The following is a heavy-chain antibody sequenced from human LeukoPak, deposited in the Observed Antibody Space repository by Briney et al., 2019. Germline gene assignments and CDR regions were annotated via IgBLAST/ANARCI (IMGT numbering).Heavy chain of an antibody. D-gene: IGHD4-23*01. V-gene: IGHV3-30-3*01. CDR3: ARVPVLGTRENFQR. CDR1: GFTFNDYA. J-gene: IGHJ1*01. CDR2: ISSDGSNK. Sequence: GGSLRLSCAASGFTFNDYAMHWVRQAPGKGLEWVAFISSDGSNKYYADSVRGRFTISRDNSKNTLYLQMNSLRAEDTAVYYCARVPVLGTRENFQRWGQGTLVTVSS.